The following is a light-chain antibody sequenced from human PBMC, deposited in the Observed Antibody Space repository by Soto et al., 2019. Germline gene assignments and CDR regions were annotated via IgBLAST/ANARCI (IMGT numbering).Light chain of an antibody. V-gene: IGKV3-15*01. CDR1: QSVGSN. J-gene: IGKJ1*01. CDR2: GAS. CDR3: QQYNDRPGT. Sequence: EIVITQSPATLSVSPGERATLACRASQSVGSNLAWFQQKPGQAPRLLIYGASTRATGIPVRFSGSGSGTEFTLTISSLQSEDFAVYYCQQYNDRPGTFGQGTKMEI.